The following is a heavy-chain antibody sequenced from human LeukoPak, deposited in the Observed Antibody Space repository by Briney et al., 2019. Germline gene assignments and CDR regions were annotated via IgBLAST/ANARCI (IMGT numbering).Heavy chain of an antibody. D-gene: IGHD6-13*01. CDR1: GYTFTGYY. J-gene: IGHJ6*03. CDR2: INPNSGGT. V-gene: IGHV1-2*02. Sequence: ASVKVSCKASGYTFTGYYMHWVRQAPGQGLEWMGWINPNSGGTNYAQKFQGRVTMTRDTSISTAYMELSRLRSDDTAVYYCAVKAQQLAPGVYYYYMDVWGKGTTVTVSS. CDR3: AVKAQQLAPGVYYYYMDV.